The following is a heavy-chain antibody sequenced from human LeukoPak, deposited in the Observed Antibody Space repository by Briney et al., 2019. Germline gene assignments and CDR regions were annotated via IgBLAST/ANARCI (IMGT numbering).Heavy chain of an antibody. V-gene: IGHV7-4-1*02. CDR3: ARGYCSSTSCYYYYMDV. J-gene: IGHJ6*03. CDR2: INTNTGNP. Sequence: ASVKVSCKASGYTFTSYAMNWVRQAPGQGLEWMGWINTNTGNPTYAQGFTGRFVFSLDTSVSTAYLQISSLKAEDTAVYYCARGYCSSTSCYYYYMDVWGKGTTVTISS. CDR1: GYTFTSYA. D-gene: IGHD2-2*01.